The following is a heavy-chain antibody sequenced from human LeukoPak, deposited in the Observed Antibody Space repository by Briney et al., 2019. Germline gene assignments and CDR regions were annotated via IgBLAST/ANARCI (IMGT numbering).Heavy chain of an antibody. D-gene: IGHD6-19*01. Sequence: SGTLSLTCTVSGGSLSRYYWSWIRQPPGKGLEWIGYIYYSGSTNYNPSLKSRGTISVDTSKNQFSLKLSSVTAADTAVYYCARSGYNSGWYYFDYWGQGTLVTVSS. CDR3: ARSGYNSGWYYFDY. CDR2: IYYSGST. J-gene: IGHJ4*02. V-gene: IGHV4-59*01. CDR1: GGSLSRYY.